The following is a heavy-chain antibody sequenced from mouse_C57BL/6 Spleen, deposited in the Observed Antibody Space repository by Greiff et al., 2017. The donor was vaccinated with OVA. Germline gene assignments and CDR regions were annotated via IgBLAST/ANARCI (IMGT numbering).Heavy chain of an antibody. D-gene: IGHD4-1*01. Sequence: DVKLVESEGGLVQPGSSLKLSCTASGFTFSDYYMAWVRQVPEKGLEWVANINYDGSSTYYLDSLKSRFIISRDNAKNILYLQMSSLKSEDTATYYCARDEVANFWYFDVWGTGTTVTVSS. CDR3: ARDEVANFWYFDV. J-gene: IGHJ1*03. CDR1: GFTFSDYY. V-gene: IGHV5-16*01. CDR2: INYDGSST.